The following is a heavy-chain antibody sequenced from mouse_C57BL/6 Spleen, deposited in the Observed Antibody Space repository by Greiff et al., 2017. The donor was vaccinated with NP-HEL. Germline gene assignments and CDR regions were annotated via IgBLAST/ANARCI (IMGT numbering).Heavy chain of an antibody. J-gene: IGHJ2*01. CDR1: GYTFTSYW. V-gene: IGHV1-5*01. CDR2: IYPGNSDT. Sequence: EVQLQQSGTVLARPGASVKMSCTTSGYTFTSYWMHWVKQRPGQGLEWIGAIYPGNSDTSYNQKVKGKVKLTAVKSASTACMELSSLTNEDSALYYCASLYGNYDYWGQGTTLTVSS. D-gene: IGHD2-1*01. CDR3: ASLYGNYDY.